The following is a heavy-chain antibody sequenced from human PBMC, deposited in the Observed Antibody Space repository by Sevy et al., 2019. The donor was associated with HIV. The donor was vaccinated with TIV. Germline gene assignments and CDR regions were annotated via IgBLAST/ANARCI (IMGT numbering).Heavy chain of an antibody. CDR1: GFTFRNYG. D-gene: IGHD1-26*01. J-gene: IGHJ4*02. CDR2: IWYDGSNK. V-gene: IGHV3-33*06. CDR3: AKDSIGSYSCFDY. Sequence: GGSLRLSCAASGFTFRNYGMHWVRQAPGKGLEWVAVIWYDGSNKYYADSVKGRFTISRDNSKNTLFLQMNSLRAEDTAVYYCAKDSIGSYSCFDYWCQGTLVTVSS.